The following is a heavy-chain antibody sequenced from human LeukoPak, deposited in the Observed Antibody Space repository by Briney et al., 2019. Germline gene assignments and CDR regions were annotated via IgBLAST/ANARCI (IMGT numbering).Heavy chain of an antibody. V-gene: IGHV3-48*04. Sequence: GGSLRLSCAASGFTFSSYGMNWVRQAPGKGLEWVSYISSSGSTIYYADSVKGRFTISRDNAKNSLYMQMNTLRAEDTAVYYCARELGGYGSGSYAHYYYMDVWGKGTTVTISS. D-gene: IGHD3-10*01. CDR1: GFTFSSYG. J-gene: IGHJ6*03. CDR3: ARELGGYGSGSYAHYYYMDV. CDR2: ISSSGSTI.